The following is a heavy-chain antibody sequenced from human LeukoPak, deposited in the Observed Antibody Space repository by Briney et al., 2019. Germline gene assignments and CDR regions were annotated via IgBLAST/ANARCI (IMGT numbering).Heavy chain of an antibody. V-gene: IGHV3-66*01. CDR2: IYSGGST. J-gene: IGHJ4*02. CDR1: GFTLSSNY. CDR3: ARDPYSSGWYDY. D-gene: IGHD6-19*01. Sequence: GGSLRLSCAASGFTLSSNYMSWVRQAPGKGLEWVSVIYSGGSTYYADSVKGRFTISRDNSKNTLYLQMNSLRGEDTAVYYCARDPYSSGWYDYWGQGTLVTVSS.